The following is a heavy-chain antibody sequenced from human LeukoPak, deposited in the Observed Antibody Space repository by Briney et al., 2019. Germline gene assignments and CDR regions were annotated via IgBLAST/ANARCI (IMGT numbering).Heavy chain of an antibody. CDR1: GGSISGYY. Sequence: SETLSLTCTVSGGSISGYYWSWIRQPPGKGLEWIGEINHSGSTNYNPSLKSRVTISVDTSKNQFSLKLSSVTAADTAVYYCAGTYYYDSSGRAPETGFDPWGQGTLVTVSS. D-gene: IGHD3-22*01. J-gene: IGHJ5*02. CDR2: INHSGST. CDR3: AGTYYYDSSGRAPETGFDP. V-gene: IGHV4-34*01.